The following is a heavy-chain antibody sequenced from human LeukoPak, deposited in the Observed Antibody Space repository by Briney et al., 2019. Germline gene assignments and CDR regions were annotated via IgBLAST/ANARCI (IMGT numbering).Heavy chain of an antibody. CDR3: AKGAAINYYYHGMDV. CDR2: ISGSGGSA. J-gene: IGHJ6*02. Sequence: GGSLRLSCAASGFTFSSYAMSWVRQAPGKGLEWVSAISGSGGSAFDADSVKGRFTISRDNSKNTLYLQMNSLRAEDTAVYYCAKGAAINYYYHGMDVWGQGTTVTVSS. V-gene: IGHV3-23*01. CDR1: GFTFSSYA.